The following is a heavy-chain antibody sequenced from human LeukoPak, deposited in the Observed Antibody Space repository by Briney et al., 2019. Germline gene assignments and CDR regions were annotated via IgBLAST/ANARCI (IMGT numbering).Heavy chain of an antibody. V-gene: IGHV1-2*02. J-gene: IGHJ5*02. D-gene: IGHD4-17*01. CDR1: GYTFTGYY. Sequence: GASVTVSCKASGYTFTGYYMHWVRQAPGQGLEWMGWINPNSGGTNYAQKFQGRVTMTRDTSISTAYMELSRLRSDDTAVYYCARGASGVYTVTTSWFDPWGQGTLVTVSS. CDR2: INPNSGGT. CDR3: ARGASGVYTVTTSWFDP.